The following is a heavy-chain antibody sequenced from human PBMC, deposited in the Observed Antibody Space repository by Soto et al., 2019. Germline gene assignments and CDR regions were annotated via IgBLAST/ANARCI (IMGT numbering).Heavy chain of an antibody. CDR2: ISGYNGNT. CDR1: GYTFTNYG. Sequence: QVQVVQSGDEVKKPGASVKVSCKASGYTFTNYGFSWVRQAPGQGLEWMGWISGYNGNTKYAEKFQGRVTMTTDTSTSTAHMELRSLRSDDTAVYYCARDGHAPYYYYGMDVWGQGTAVTVSS. V-gene: IGHV1-18*01. CDR3: ARDGHAPYYYYGMDV. J-gene: IGHJ6*02.